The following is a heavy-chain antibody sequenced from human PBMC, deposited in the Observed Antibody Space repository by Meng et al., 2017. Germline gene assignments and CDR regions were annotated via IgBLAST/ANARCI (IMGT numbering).Heavy chain of an antibody. CDR3: ARDTIRGHDY. CDR1: GCTFSDYY. D-gene: IGHD3-3*01. V-gene: IGHV3-11*04. J-gene: IGHJ4*02. CDR2: ISSSGSTI. Sequence: GGSLRLSCTASGCTFSDYYMSWIRQPPGKGLEWVSYISSSGSTIYYADSVKGRFTISRDNTKNSLYLQMNSLRAEAAAVYYCARDTIRGHDYWGQGTLVTVSS.